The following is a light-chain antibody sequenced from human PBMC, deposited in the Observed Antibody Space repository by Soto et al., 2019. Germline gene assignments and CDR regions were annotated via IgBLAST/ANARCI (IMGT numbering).Light chain of an antibody. V-gene: IGKV1-5*01. CDR2: DAS. CDR3: QQYDSYSPWT. Sequence: DVQMTQSPSALSSSVGDKATITFPVTQSIISWLASYQQKPGKAPTILIYDASTFQSEVPSGYSGSGSATEFTITIINLQPDDFATYYYQQYDSYSPWTFGQGTKVDIK. J-gene: IGKJ1*01. CDR1: QSIISW.